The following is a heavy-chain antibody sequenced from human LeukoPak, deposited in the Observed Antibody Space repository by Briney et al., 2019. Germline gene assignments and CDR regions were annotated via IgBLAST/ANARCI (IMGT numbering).Heavy chain of an antibody. J-gene: IGHJ4*02. CDR2: IKQDGSEK. V-gene: IGHV3-7*01. Sequence: GGSLRLSCADSGFTFSSYWMSWVRQAPGKGLEWVANIKQDGSEKYYVDSVKGRFTISRDNAKNSLYLQMNSLRAEDTAVYYCARDRYYYDSSGYLYYFDYWGQGTLVTVSS. CDR1: GFTFSSYW. CDR3: ARDRYYYDSSGYLYYFDY. D-gene: IGHD3-22*01.